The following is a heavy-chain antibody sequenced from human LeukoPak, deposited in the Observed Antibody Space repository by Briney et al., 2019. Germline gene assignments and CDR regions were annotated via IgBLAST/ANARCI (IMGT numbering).Heavy chain of an antibody. Sequence: SETLSLTCTVSGDSISSYYWSWIRQPPGKRQEWIGYIYHSGSTNYNPSLKSRVTISADTSKYQFSLKLSSVTAADTAVYYCATGYSSTWYYFDYWGQGTLVTVSS. V-gene: IGHV4-59*01. D-gene: IGHD6-13*01. CDR1: GDSISSYY. CDR3: ATGYSSTWYYFDY. CDR2: IYHSGST. J-gene: IGHJ4*02.